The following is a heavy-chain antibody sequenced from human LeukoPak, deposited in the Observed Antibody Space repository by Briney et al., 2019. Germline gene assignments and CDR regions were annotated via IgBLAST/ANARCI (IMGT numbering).Heavy chain of an antibody. CDR1: GGTFSSYT. CDR2: IIPILGIA. V-gene: IGHV1-69*02. CDR3: ARTMVRGVMSMYYFDY. J-gene: IGHJ4*02. Sequence: SAKVSCKASGGTFSSYTISWVRQAPGQGLEWMGRIIPILGIANYAQKFQGRVTITADKSTSTAYMELSSLRSEDTAVYYCARTMVRGVMSMYYFDYWGQGTLVTVSS. D-gene: IGHD3-10*01.